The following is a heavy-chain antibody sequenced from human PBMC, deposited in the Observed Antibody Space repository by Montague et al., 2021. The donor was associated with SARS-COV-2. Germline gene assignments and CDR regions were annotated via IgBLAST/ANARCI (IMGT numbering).Heavy chain of an antibody. D-gene: IGHD1-1*01. Sequence: SETLSLNCSVSGGSTSNYYWTWIRQSPGKGLQWIGYIFYTGSTKSNPSLKTRVTLSLDTPKNRFSLKLSSVTAADTAVYYCARAQNTCFIANCVNYFEVWGQGILVTVSS. V-gene: IGHV4-59*01. CDR2: IFYTGST. J-gene: IGHJ4*02. CDR1: GGSTSNYY. CDR3: ARAQNTCFIANCVNYFEV.